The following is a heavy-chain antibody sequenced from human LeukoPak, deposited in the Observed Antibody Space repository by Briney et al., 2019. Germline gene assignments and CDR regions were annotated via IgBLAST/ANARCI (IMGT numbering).Heavy chain of an antibody. D-gene: IGHD4-17*01. Sequence: GGSLRLSCAASGFTFSSYAMSWVRQGPGKGLEWVSAISGSGGSTYYADSVKGRFTISRDNSKNTLYLQMNSLRAEDTAVYYCAKARRAYGVPFNGMDVWGKGTTVTVSS. CDR2: ISGSGGST. CDR1: GFTFSSYA. J-gene: IGHJ6*04. V-gene: IGHV3-23*01. CDR3: AKARRAYGVPFNGMDV.